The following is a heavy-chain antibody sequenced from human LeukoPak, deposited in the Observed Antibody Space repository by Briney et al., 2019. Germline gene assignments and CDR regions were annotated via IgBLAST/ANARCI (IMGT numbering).Heavy chain of an antibody. D-gene: IGHD2-2*01. V-gene: IGHV3-21*01. CDR2: ISSSSSYI. CDR3: ARSHCSSTSCHDTHDYYYGMDV. CDR1: GFTFSSYS. J-gene: IGHJ6*04. Sequence: GGSLRLSCAASGFTFSSYSMNWVRQAPGKGLEWVSSISSSSSYIYYADSVKGRFTISRDNAKNSLYLQMNSLRAEDTAVYYCARSHCSSTSCHDTHDYYYGMDVWGKGTTVTVSS.